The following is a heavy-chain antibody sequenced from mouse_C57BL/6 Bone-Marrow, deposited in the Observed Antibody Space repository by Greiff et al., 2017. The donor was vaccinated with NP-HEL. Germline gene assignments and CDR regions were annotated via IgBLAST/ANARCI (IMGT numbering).Heavy chain of an antibody. D-gene: IGHD1-1*01. V-gene: IGHV1-31*01. J-gene: IGHJ3*01. CDR1: GYSFTGYY. CDR2: IYPYNGVS. CDR3: ARGKIYYYGSSPFAY. Sequence: EVQGVESGPELVKPGASVKISCKASGYSFTGYYMHWVKQSHGNILDWIGYIYPYNGVSSYNQKFKGKATLTVDKSSSTAYMELRSLTSEDSAVYYCARGKIYYYGSSPFAYWGQGTLVTVSA.